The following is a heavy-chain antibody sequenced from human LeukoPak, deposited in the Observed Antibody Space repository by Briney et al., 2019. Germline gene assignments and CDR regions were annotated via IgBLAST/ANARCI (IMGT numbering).Heavy chain of an antibody. Sequence: KPSETLSLTCTVSGGSISSSSYYWGWIRQPPGKGLEWTGSIYYSGSTYCNPSLKSRVTISVDTSKNQFSLKLSSVTAADTAVYYCARLGSGWPLDYWGQRTLVTVSS. CDR3: ARLGSGWPLDY. CDR2: IYYSGST. J-gene: IGHJ4*02. CDR1: GGSISSSSYY. V-gene: IGHV4-39*01. D-gene: IGHD6-19*01.